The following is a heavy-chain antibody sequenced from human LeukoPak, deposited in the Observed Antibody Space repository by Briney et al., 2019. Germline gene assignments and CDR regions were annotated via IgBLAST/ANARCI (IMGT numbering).Heavy chain of an antibody. J-gene: IGHJ3*02. CDR2: IYPGDSET. D-gene: IGHD2-21*01. CDR1: GYRFTSYW. Sequence: KDGESLKISCKGSGYRFTSYWIGWVRQMPGKGLEWMGIIYPGDSETRYSPSFQGQVTISADKSISTAYLQWSSLKASDTAMYYCARFAIAHAFDIWGQGTMVTVSS. CDR3: ARFAIAHAFDI. V-gene: IGHV5-51*01.